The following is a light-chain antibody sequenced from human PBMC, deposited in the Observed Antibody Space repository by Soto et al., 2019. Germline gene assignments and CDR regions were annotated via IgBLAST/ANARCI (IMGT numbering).Light chain of an antibody. J-gene: IGKJ1*01. Sequence: DIQMTQSPSTLSASVGDRVTITCRASQSISSWLAWYQQKPGKAPKLLIYKASSLESGVPSRFSGSGSGIEFTITISSLQPDDFATYYCQQYNSYSLWTFGQGTKVEIK. CDR1: QSISSW. CDR3: QQYNSYSLWT. V-gene: IGKV1-5*03. CDR2: KAS.